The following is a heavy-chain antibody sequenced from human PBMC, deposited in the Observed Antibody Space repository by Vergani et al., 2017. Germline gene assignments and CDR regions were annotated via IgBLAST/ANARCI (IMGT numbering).Heavy chain of an antibody. V-gene: IGHV4-4*03. CDR2: ICHTEDT. Sequence: QVQLQESGPGLVKPPGTLSLPCAVSGDSISSNNCWTWVRQPPGKGLEWIGEICHTEDTKYSPSLKSRVTVSVDESRNLVSLRLTAVTAADTAVYYCATIGYRRWGYYFDDWGQGILVTVSS. CDR1: GDSISSNNC. J-gene: IGHJ4*02. CDR3: ATIGYRRWGYYFDD. D-gene: IGHD2-2*02.